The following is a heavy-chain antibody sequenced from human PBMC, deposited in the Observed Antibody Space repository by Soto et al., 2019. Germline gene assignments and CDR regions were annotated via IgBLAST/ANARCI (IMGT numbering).Heavy chain of an antibody. CDR1: GYIFTTYW. J-gene: IGHJ6*02. V-gene: IGHV5-51*01. CDR2: IYPGDSDT. CDR3: ARRRTAVTYYYYYGMDV. Sequence: LKISCKVSGYIFTTYWIAWVRQMPGKGLEWMGVIYPGDSDTIYSPSFQGRVTISADKSINTAYLQWSSLKASDTAMYYCARRRTAVTYYYYYGMDVWGQGTTVTVSS. D-gene: IGHD4-17*01.